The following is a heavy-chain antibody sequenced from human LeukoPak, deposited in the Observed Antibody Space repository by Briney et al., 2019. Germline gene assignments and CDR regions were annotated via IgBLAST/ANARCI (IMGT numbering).Heavy chain of an antibody. J-gene: IGHJ4*02. V-gene: IGHV4-38-2*01. D-gene: IGHD3-16*01. CDR1: GYSISSGYY. Sequence: PSETLSLTCAVSGYSISSGYYWGWIRQSPGKGLEWIGNIYHSGSTYYNPSLKSRVTISVDTSKNQFSLKLSSVTAADTAVYYCAQQSLRSPDYWGQGTLVTVSS. CDR2: IYHSGST. CDR3: AQQSLRSPDY.